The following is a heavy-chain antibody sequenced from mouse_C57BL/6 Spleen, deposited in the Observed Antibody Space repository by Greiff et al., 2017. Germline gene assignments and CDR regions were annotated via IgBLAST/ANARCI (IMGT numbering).Heavy chain of an antibody. V-gene: IGHV1-26*01. J-gene: IGHJ1*03. CDR2: INPNNGGT. CDR3: ARLDYDYWYFDV. D-gene: IGHD2-4*01. Sequence: EVQLQQSGPELVKPGASVKISCKASGYTFTDYYMNWVKQSHGKSLEWIGDINPNNGGTSYNQKFKGKATLTVDKSSSTAYMELRSLTSEDSAVYYCARLDYDYWYFDVWGTGTTVTVSS. CDR1: GYTFTDYY.